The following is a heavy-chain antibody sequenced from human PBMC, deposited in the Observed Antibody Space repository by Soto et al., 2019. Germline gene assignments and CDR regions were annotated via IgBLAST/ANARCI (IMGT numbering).Heavy chain of an antibody. J-gene: IGHJ4*02. D-gene: IGHD5-18*01. Sequence: QLQLQESGSGLVKSSQTLSLTYAVSGGSISSGGHSWSWIRQPPGQGLEWIGFIFHTGGTYYTPSLTSRVTMSVDMSKNQFSLKLSSVTAADTAVYYCARGTFSYGPNLHYFDFWGQGSLVTVSS. CDR1: GGSISSGGHS. V-gene: IGHV4-30-2*01. CDR3: ARGTFSYGPNLHYFDF. CDR2: IFHTGGT.